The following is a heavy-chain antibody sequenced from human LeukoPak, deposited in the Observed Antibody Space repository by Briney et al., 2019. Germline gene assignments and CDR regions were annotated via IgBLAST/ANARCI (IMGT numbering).Heavy chain of an antibody. J-gene: IGHJ4*02. Sequence: SSETLSLTCTVSGGSISSYYWAWIRQPPGKGLEWIGSIHYSGLTNYSPSLKSRVTISLDTSKNQFSLNINFVTAADTAVYYCARDVPGGRNDYWGQGTLVTVSS. CDR3: ARDVPGGRNDY. V-gene: IGHV4-39*07. D-gene: IGHD3-16*01. CDR1: GGSISSYY. CDR2: IHYSGLT.